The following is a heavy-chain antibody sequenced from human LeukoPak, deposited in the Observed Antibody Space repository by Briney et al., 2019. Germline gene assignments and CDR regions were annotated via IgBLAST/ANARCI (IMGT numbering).Heavy chain of an antibody. D-gene: IGHD6-19*01. CDR2: IYYSGST. CDR1: GDSISSTIYY. CDR3: ARVLAVAGRDGKNWFDP. Sequence: SETLSLTCTVSGDSISSTIYYWGWIRQPPGKGLEWIGYIYYSGSTNYNPSLKSRVTISVDTSKNQFSLKLSSVTAADTAVYYCARVLAVAGRDGKNWFDPWGQGTLVTVSS. V-gene: IGHV4-61*05. J-gene: IGHJ5*02.